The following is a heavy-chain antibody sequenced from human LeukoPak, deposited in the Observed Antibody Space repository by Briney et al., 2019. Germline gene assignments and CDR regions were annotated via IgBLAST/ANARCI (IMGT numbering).Heavy chain of an antibody. CDR3: ARGARWGRYRTPYYFDY. Sequence: ASVKVSCKASGYTFTSYYMHWVRQAPGQGLEWMGIINLSGGSTSYAQKFQGRVTMTRDMSTSTVYMELSSLRSEDTAVYYCARGARWGRYRTPYYFDYWGQGTLVTVSS. J-gene: IGHJ4*02. V-gene: IGHV1-46*01. D-gene: IGHD1-26*01. CDR2: INLSGGST. CDR1: GYTFTSYY.